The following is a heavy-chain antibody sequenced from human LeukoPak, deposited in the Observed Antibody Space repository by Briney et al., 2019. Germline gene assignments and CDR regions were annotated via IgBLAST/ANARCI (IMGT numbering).Heavy chain of an antibody. CDR2: IYTSGST. V-gene: IGHV4-4*07. CDR3: AREPRVPAAIYNWFDP. D-gene: IGHD2-2*01. CDR1: GGSISSYY. J-gene: IGHJ5*02. Sequence: SETLSLTCTVSGGSISSYYWSWIRQPAGKGLEWIGRIYTSGSTNYNPSLKSRVTISVDTSKNQFSLKLSSVTAADTAVYYCAREPRVPAAIYNWFDPWGQGTLVTVSS.